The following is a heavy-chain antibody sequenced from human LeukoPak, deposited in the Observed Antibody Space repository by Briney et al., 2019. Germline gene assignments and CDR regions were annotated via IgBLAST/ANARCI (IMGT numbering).Heavy chain of an antibody. V-gene: IGHV1-18*01. CDR2: ISAYNGNT. CDR3: AREGVDIVATIGPSYYYMDV. D-gene: IGHD5-12*01. CDR1: GYTFTSYG. J-gene: IGHJ6*03. Sequence: GASVKVSCKASGYTFTSYGISWVRQAPGQGLEWMGWISAYNGNTNYAQKLQGRVTMTTDTSTSTACMELRSLRSDDTAVYYCAREGVDIVATIGPSYYYMDVWGKGTTVTVSS.